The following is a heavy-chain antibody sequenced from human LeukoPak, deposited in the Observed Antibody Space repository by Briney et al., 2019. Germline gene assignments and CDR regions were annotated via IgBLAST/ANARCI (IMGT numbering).Heavy chain of an antibody. J-gene: IGHJ4*02. CDR1: GFTFSSYD. D-gene: IGHD6-6*01. V-gene: IGHV3-30*04. Sequence: GGSLRLSCAASGFTFSSYDMHWVRQAPGKGLEWVAVDSVKGRFTISRDNSKNTLYLQMNSLRAADTAVYYCARDKGTSYLSSFDYWGQGTLVTASS. CDR3: ARDKGTSYLSSFDY.